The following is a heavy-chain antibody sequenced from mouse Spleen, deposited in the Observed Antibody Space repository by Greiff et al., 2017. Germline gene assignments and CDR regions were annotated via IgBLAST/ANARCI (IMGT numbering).Heavy chain of an antibody. CDR1: GYTFTSYW. J-gene: IGHJ2*01. D-gene: IGHD2-2*01. CDR3: ARSATGYRYFDY. Sequence: VQLQQPGAELVKPGASVKMSCKASGYTFTSYWITWVKQRPGQGLEWIGDIYPGSGSTNYNEKFKSKATLTVDTSSSTAYMQLSSLTSEDSAVYYCARSATGYRYFDYWGQGTTLTVSS. V-gene: IGHV1-55*01. CDR2: IYPGSGST.